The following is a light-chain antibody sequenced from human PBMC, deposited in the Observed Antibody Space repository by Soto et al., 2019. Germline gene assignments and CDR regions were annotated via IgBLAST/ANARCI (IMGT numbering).Light chain of an antibody. J-gene: IGLJ2*01. CDR1: SSDVGGYNY. V-gene: IGLV2-8*01. CDR3: SSYAGSNNLV. Sequence: QSALTQPPSASGSPGQSVTISCTGTSSDVGGYNYVSWYQQHPGKAPKLMIYEVSKRPSGVPDRFSGSKSGNTASLTGSGLQAEDEADYYCSSYAGSNNLVFGGGTKLTLL. CDR2: EVS.